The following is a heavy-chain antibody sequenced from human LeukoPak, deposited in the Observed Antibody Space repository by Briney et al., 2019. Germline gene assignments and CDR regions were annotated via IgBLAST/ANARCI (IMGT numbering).Heavy chain of an antibody. Sequence: WASVKVSCKASGYTFTGYYIHWVRQAPGQGLEWMGWINPNSGGTNYGQKFQGRVTMTRDTSISTACMELSRLRSDDTAVYYCARGGRLELLVYFYYYMDVWGKGTTVTVSS. V-gene: IGHV1-2*02. CDR2: INPNSGGT. CDR1: GYTFTGYY. D-gene: IGHD1-26*01. J-gene: IGHJ6*03. CDR3: ARGGRLELLVYFYYYMDV.